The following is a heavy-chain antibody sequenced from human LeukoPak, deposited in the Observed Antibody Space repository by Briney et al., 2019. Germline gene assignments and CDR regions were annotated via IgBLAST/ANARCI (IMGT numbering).Heavy chain of an antibody. CDR3: ARGRRRHQRHYYFDY. V-gene: IGHV4-34*01. CDR2: INHSGGT. CDR1: GGSFSGYY. Sequence: SETLSLTCAVYGGSFSGYYWSWIRQPPGKGLEWIGEINHSGGTNYNPSLKSRVTISVDTSKNQFSLKLSSVTAADTAVYYCARGRRRHQRHYYFDYWGQGTLVTVSS. D-gene: IGHD1-1*01. J-gene: IGHJ4*02.